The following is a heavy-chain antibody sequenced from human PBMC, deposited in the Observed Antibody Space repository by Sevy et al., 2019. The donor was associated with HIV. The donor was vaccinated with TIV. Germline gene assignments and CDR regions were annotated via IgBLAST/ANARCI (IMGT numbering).Heavy chain of an antibody. J-gene: IGHJ6*02. CDR2: IKQDGSEK. D-gene: IGHD1-26*01. CDR1: EFTFSSYW. Sequence: GGSLRLSCAASEFTFSSYWMSWVRQAPGKGLEWVANIKQDGSEKYYVDSVKGRLTISRDNAKNSLYLQMNSLRAEYTAVYYCARSGGSYDYGMDVWGQGTTVTVSS. CDR3: ARSGGSYDYGMDV. V-gene: IGHV3-7*01.